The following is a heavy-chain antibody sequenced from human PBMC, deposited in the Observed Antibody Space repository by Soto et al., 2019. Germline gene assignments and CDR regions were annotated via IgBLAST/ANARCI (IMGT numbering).Heavy chain of an antibody. J-gene: IGHJ3*02. CDR2: INYSGHT. Sequence: QLQESGPGLVKPSETMSLTCTVSGDSSSGGIFYWGWMRQLAGKGLEWIGRINYSGHTYHNPSLTRRVTISVDPSRNQCSLGLTSVTAADTAVYYCARQRAWYGEWAFDIGGQGTMVTVSS. V-gene: IGHV4-39*01. CDR1: GDSSSGGIFY. CDR3: ARQRAWYGEWAFDI. D-gene: IGHD2-15*01.